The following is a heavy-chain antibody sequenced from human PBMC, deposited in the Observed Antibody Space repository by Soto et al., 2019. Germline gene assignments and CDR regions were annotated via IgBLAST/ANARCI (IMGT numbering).Heavy chain of an antibody. CDR1: GGSISSYY. CDR3: SGGYRGGGNCNCRTFDI. D-gene: IGHD2-15*01. V-gene: IGHV4-59*01. J-gene: IGHJ3*02. Sequence: SETLSLTCTVSGGSISSYYWSWIRQPPGKGLEWIGYIYYSGSTNYNPSLNSRVTISVDTSKNLFSLKLSSVTAADTAVYYCSGGYRGGGNCNCRTFDIWGQGTMVTVSS. CDR2: IYYSGST.